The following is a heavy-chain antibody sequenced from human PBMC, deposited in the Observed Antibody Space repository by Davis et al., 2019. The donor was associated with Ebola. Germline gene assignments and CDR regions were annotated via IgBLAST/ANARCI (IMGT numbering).Heavy chain of an antibody. CDR3: ARVSDSSGYSGLDY. CDR1: GFTFSDYY. V-gene: IGHV3-11*06. D-gene: IGHD3-22*01. CDR2: ISSSSSYT. J-gene: IGHJ4*02. Sequence: PGGSLRLSCAASGFTFSDYYMSWIRQAPGKGLEWVSYISSSSSYTNYADSVKGRFTISRDNAKNSLYLQMNSLRAEDTAVYYCARVSDSSGYSGLDYWGQGTLVTVSS.